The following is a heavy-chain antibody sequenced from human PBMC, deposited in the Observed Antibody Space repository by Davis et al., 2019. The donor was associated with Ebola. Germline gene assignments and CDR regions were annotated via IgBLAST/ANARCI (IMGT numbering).Heavy chain of an antibody. J-gene: IGHJ4*02. Sequence: GESLKISCAASGFTFSSYGMHWVRQAPGKGLEWVAVIWYDGSNKYYADSVKGRFTISRDNSKNTLYLQMNSLRAEDTAVYYCARDVSWNDFDYWGQGTLVTVSS. CDR1: GFTFSSYG. V-gene: IGHV3-33*01. CDR2: IWYDGSNK. D-gene: IGHD1-1*01. CDR3: ARDVSWNDFDY.